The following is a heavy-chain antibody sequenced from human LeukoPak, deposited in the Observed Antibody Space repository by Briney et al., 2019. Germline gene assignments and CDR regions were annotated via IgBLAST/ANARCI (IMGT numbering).Heavy chain of an antibody. CDR2: IYYSGST. CDR3: ARVGYSSSWWGSSFDY. CDR1: GGSISSYY. D-gene: IGHD6-13*01. J-gene: IGHJ4*02. V-gene: IGHV4-59*01. Sequence: SESLSLTCTVSGGSISSYYWSWIRQPPGKGLEWIGYIYYSGSTNYNPSLKSRVTISVDTSKNQFSLKLSSVTAADTAVYYCARVGYSSSWWGSSFDYWGQGTLVTVSS.